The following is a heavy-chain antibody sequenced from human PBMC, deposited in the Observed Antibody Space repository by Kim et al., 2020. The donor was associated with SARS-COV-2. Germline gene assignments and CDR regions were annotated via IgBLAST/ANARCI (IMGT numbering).Heavy chain of an antibody. Sequence: ASVKVSCKASGYSFSSYGFSWVRQAPGQGLEWMGWISAYNGNTNSAQKLQGRVTMTTDTSTNTAYMELRSLRSDDTAVYYCARVGYYGSESSKYGMDVWGQGTTVTGSS. CDR1: GYSFSSYG. D-gene: IGHD3-10*01. V-gene: IGHV1-18*04. J-gene: IGHJ6*02. CDR3: ARVGYYGSESSKYGMDV. CDR2: ISAYNGNT.